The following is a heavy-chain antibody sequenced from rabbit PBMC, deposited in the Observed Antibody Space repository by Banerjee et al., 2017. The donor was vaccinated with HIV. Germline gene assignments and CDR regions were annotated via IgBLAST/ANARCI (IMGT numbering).Heavy chain of an antibody. CDR1: GFSFSSSYH. CDR3: ARKSTYVAYVMDL. V-gene: IGHV1S45*01. J-gene: IGHJ6*01. D-gene: IGHD6-1*01. CDR2: IYTGSSGNT. Sequence: QEQLEESGGDLVKPEGSLTLTCTASGFSFSSSYHMCWVRQAPGKGLEWIACIYTGSSGNTYYASWAKGRFTISKTSPTTVTLQMTSLTAADTATYFCARKSTYVAYVMDLWGPGTLVTVS.